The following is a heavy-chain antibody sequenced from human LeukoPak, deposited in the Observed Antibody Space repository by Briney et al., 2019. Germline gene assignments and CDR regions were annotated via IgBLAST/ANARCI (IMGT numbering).Heavy chain of an antibody. Sequence: SETLSLTCTVSGGSISSYYWSWIRQPPGKGLEWIGPIYYSGSTNYNPSLKSRVTISVDTSKNQFSLKLSSVTAADTAVYYCARELYYYDSSGYRDAFDIWGQGTMVTVSS. D-gene: IGHD3-22*01. CDR1: GGSISSYY. CDR2: IYYSGST. V-gene: IGHV4-59*01. J-gene: IGHJ3*02. CDR3: ARELYYYDSSGYRDAFDI.